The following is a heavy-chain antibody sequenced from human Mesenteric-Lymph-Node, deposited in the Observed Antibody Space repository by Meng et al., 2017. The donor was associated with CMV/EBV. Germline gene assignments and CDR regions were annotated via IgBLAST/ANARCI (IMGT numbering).Heavy chain of an antibody. V-gene: IGHV1-8*02. Sequence: ASVKVSCKASGYAFTDYYIHWVRQAPGQGLEWMGWMNPNSGNTGYAQKFQGRVTMTRNTSISTAYMELSSLRSEDTAVYYCATCGSSTSCYFDYWGQGTLVTVSS. J-gene: IGHJ4*02. CDR3: ATCGSSTSCYFDY. D-gene: IGHD2-2*01. CDR2: MNPNSGNT. CDR1: GYAFTDYY.